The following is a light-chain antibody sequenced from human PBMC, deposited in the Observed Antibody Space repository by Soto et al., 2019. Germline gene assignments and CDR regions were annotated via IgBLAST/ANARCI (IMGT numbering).Light chain of an antibody. CDR3: HEDPYWPRGS. CDR1: QSISSN. CDR2: RTS. V-gene: IGKV3-15*01. J-gene: IGKJ5*01. Sequence: VMTQSPATISVYAKRRDTLCCRASQSISSNLAWDQQKPGQAHRLLMFRTSSRATGFPARFSGSGSGTELNLTISSLQPYDFGVYYCHEDPYWPRGSFGQGTRLEIK.